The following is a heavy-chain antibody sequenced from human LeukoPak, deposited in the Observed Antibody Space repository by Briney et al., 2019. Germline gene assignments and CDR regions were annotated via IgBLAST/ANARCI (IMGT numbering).Heavy chain of an antibody. CDR3: ASEERGYSYGNLDY. J-gene: IGHJ4*02. Sequence: SGTLSLTCTVSGGSISTNSYYWSWIRQPAGKGLEWIGRIYTSGSTNYNPSLKSRVTISVDTSKNQFSLKLSSVTAADTAVYYCASEERGYSYGNLDYWGQGTLVTVSS. CDR1: GGSISTNSYY. CDR2: IYTSGST. D-gene: IGHD5-18*01. V-gene: IGHV4-61*02.